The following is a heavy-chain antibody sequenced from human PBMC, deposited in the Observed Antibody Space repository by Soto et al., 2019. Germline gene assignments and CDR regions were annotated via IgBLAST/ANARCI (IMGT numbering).Heavy chain of an antibody. CDR1: GGSISSGGYY. D-gene: IGHD2-8*01. V-gene: IGHV4-31*03. CDR3: ARESRRVYADIFDY. Sequence: PSETLSLTCTVSGGSISSGGYYWSWIRQHPGKGLEWIGYIYYSGSTYYNPSLKSRVTISVDTSKNQFSLKLSSVTAADTAVYYWARESRRVYADIFDYWGQGTQVTVSS. CDR2: IYYSGST. J-gene: IGHJ4*02.